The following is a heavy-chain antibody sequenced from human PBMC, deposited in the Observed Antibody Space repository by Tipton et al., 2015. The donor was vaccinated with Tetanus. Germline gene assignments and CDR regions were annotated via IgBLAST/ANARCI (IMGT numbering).Heavy chain of an antibody. CDR1: GDSIRSEDYY. CDR2: IYYSGST. CDR3: ARLTCRRPSCYYYYCYYVDV. D-gene: IGHD2-2*01. V-gene: IGHV4-30-4*01. Sequence: TLSLTCSVSGDSIRSEDYYWGWIRQSPGKGLEWLGYIYYSGSTYNNPSLKSRVSISLDASKNQFSLSLNSVTAADSATYYCARLTCRRPSCYYYYCYYVDVWGTGTAVAVSS. J-gene: IGHJ6*03.